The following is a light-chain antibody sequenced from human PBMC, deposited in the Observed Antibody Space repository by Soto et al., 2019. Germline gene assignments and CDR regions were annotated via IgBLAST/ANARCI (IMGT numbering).Light chain of an antibody. CDR1: RSDIGSYNY. CDR2: GVS. Sequence: QSALTQPASVSGSPGQSITISCSGTRSDIGSYNYVAWYQQFPGKTPKILIYGVSNRPSGVSSRFSGSKSGNTASLTISGLQPEDEADYYCISYTGSSTSYVFGNGTKLTVL. V-gene: IGLV2-14*01. J-gene: IGLJ1*01. CDR3: ISYTGSSTSYV.